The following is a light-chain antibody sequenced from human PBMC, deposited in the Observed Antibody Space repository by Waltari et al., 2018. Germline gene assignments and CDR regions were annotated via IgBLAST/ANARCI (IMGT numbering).Light chain of an antibody. V-gene: IGKV1-12*01. CDR1: QAIKGW. CDR2: GAS. J-gene: IGKJ4*01. CDR3: QQANSFPLT. Sequence: DIQMTQSPSVVSASVGDRVTIPCRTSQAIKGWLAWYQQKPGRAPSLLIYGASNLQRGAPSRVSGSGYGTEFTLTISNLQPEDFATYYCQQANSFPLTFGGGTTVDIK.